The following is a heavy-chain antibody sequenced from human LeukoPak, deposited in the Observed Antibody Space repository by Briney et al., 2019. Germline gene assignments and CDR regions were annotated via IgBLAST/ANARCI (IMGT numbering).Heavy chain of an antibody. V-gene: IGHV1-18*01. J-gene: IGHJ4*02. CDR3: ARDGGDIVATIHYFDY. CDR2: ISGYNGNT. D-gene: IGHD5-12*01. CDR1: GYSFTSYG. Sequence: ASVKVSCKASGYSFTSYGISWVRQAPGQGLEWMGWISGYNGNTNYAQKLQGRVTMTTDTSTSTAYMELRSLRSDDTAVYYCARDGGDIVATIHYFDYWGQGTLVTVSS.